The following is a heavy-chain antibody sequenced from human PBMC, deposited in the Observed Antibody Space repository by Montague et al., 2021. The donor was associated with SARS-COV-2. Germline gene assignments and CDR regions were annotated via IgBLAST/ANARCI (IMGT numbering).Heavy chain of an antibody. CDR3: AREQHIVVVTATPGAFDI. V-gene: IGHV3-33*01. J-gene: IGHJ3*02. CDR1: GFTFSSYG. D-gene: IGHD2-21*02. Sequence: SLRLSCAASGFTFSSYGMHWVRQAPGKGLEWVAVIWYEGGNKYYADSVKGRFTISRDNSKNTLYLQMNSLRAEDTAVYYCAREQHIVVVTATPGAFDIWGQGTMVTVSS. CDR2: IWYEGGNK.